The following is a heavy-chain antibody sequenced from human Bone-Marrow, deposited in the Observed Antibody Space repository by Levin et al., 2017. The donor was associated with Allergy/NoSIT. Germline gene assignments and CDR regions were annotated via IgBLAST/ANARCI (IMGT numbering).Heavy chain of an antibody. D-gene: IGHD5-12*01. CDR3: ARVGDSGYDSNYDYGMDV. V-gene: IGHV1-2*02. Sequence: ASVKVSCKASGYTFTGYYMHWVRQAPGQGLEWMGWINPNSGGTNYAQKFQGRVTMTRDTSISTAYMELSRLRSDDTAVYYCARVGDSGYDSNYDYGMDVWGQGTTVTVSS. CDR2: INPNSGGT. J-gene: IGHJ6*02. CDR1: GYTFTGYY.